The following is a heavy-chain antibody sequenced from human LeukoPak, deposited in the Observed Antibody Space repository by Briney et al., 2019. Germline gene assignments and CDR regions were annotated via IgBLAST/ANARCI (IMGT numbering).Heavy chain of an antibody. J-gene: IGHJ6*02. CDR2: MNPNSGNT. CDR1: GYTFTSYD. D-gene: IGHD1-26*01. V-gene: IGHV1-8*01. CDR3: AREIYCDYYDDGMDV. Sequence: ASVKVSCKASGYTFTSYDINWVRQATGQGLEWMGWMNPNSGNTGYAQKFQGRVTMTRNTSISTAYMELSSLRSEDPAVYYCAREIYCDYYDDGMDVWGQGTLVTVSS.